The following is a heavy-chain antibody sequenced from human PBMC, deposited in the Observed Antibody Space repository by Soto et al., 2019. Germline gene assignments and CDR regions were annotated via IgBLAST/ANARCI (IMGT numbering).Heavy chain of an antibody. D-gene: IGHD3-22*01. CDR2: ISYDGSNK. CDR1: GFTFSSYA. J-gene: IGHJ4*02. CDR3: ASLCSLGDSSGYYPNFDY. V-gene: IGHV3-30-3*01. Sequence: PGGSLRLSCAASGFTFSSYAMHWVRQAPGKGLEWVAVISYDGSNKYYADSVKGRFTISRDNSKNTLYLQMNSLRAEDTAVYYCASLCSLGDSSGYYPNFDYWGQGTLVTVSS.